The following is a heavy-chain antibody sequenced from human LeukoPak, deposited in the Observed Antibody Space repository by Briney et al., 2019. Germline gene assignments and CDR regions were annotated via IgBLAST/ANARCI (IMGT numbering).Heavy chain of an antibody. CDR3: ARGSGYLETFDY. CDR1: GFIFSSYA. Sequence: GGSLRLPCAASGFIFSSYAMHWVRQAPGKGLEWVAVISYDGSNKYYADSVKGRFTISRDNSRNTLYLQMNSLRAEDTAVYYCARGSGYLETFDYWGQGTLVTVSS. CDR2: ISYDGSNK. D-gene: IGHD3-22*01. J-gene: IGHJ4*02. V-gene: IGHV3-30*04.